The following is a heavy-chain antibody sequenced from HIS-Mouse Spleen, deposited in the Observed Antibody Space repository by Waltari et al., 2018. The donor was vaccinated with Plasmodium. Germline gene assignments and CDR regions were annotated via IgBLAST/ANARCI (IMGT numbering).Heavy chain of an antibody. CDR1: GFTCRSYW. CDR3: ASSWYWYFDL. D-gene: IGHD6-13*01. J-gene: IGHJ2*01. V-gene: IGHV3-7*01. CDR2: IKQDGSEK. Sequence: EVQLVESGGGLVQPGWSLRLSCAASGFTCRSYWMSWVRQAPGKGLEWVANIKQDGSEKYYVDSVKGRFTISRDNAKNSLYLQMNSLRAEDTAVYYCASSWYWYFDLWGRGTLVTVSS.